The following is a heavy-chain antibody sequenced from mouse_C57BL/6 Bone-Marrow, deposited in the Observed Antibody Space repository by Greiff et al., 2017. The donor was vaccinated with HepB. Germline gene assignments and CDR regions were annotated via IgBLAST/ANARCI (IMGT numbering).Heavy chain of an antibody. CDR2: IYPGNSDT. CDR1: GYTFTSYW. V-gene: IGHV1-5*01. CDR3: TTVPVKYFDV. Sequence: EVQLQQSGTVLARPGASVKMSCKTSGYTFTSYWMHGVKKRPGQGLERIGAIYPGNSDTSYNQKFKGKAKLTAVTSASTAYMELSSLTNEDSAVYYCTTVPVKYFDVWGTGTTVTVSS. J-gene: IGHJ1*03. D-gene: IGHD2-12*01.